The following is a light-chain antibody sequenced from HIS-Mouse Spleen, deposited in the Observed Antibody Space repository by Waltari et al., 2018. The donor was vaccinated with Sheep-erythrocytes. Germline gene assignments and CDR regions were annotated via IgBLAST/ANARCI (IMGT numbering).Light chain of an antibody. V-gene: IGKV1-6*01. J-gene: IGKJ2*02. CDR1: QGIRND. CDR2: AAS. CDR3: RKDYNYPCT. Sequence: AIQMTQSPSSLSASVGDSVTITCQASQGIRNDLGCYQQTPGKAPKLQIYAASSVQSGVPSRFSGSGSGTDVTLTISSLQPKDFATYYCRKDYNYPCTFGQGTKLEIK.